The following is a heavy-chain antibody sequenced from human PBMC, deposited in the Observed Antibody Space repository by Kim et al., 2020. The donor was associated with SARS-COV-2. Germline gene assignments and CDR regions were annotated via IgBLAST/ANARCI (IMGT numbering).Heavy chain of an antibody. CDR2: IYYSGST. J-gene: IGHJ4*02. Sequence: SETLSLTCTVSGGSIRSGGYYWNWIRQHPGKGLEWIGYIYYSGSTYYNPSLKSRITISIDTSKNQFSLKLSSVTAADTAIYYCAREVIIHAYSRSTPGPFDSWGQGTLVTVSS. D-gene: IGHD4-4*01. CDR1: GGSIRSGGYY. CDR3: AREVIIHAYSRSTPGPFDS. V-gene: IGHV4-31*03.